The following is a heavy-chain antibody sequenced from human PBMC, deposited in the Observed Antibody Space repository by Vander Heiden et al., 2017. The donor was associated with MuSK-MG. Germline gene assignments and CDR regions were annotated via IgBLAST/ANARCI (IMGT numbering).Heavy chain of an antibody. V-gene: IGHV1-2*02. Sequence: QVQLVQSGAEVKKPGASVKVSCKASGYTFTGYYMHWVRQAPGQGLEWMGWINPNSGGTNYEQKFQGRVTMTRDTSISTAYMELSRLRSDDTAVYYCARTGLLWFGESLPFDYWGQGTLVNVAS. D-gene: IGHD3-10*01. CDR1: GYTFTGYY. CDR3: ARTGLLWFGESLPFDY. CDR2: INPNSGGT. J-gene: IGHJ4*02.